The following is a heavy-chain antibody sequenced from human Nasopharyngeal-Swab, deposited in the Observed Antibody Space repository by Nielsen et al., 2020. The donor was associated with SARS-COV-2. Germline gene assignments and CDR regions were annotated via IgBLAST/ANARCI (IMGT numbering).Heavy chain of an antibody. CDR2: ISGSGEST. CDR1: GFTFSDHY. V-gene: IGHV3-23*01. D-gene: IGHD2-21*01. J-gene: IGHJ4*02. Sequence: GESLKISCAASGFTFSDHYMSWVRQAPGKGLEWVSGISGSGESTHYADSVKGRFTISRDNSKNTLYLQMNSLRAEDTAVYYCVKGPPAVIHYFDYWGQGTLVTVSS. CDR3: VKGPPAVIHYFDY.